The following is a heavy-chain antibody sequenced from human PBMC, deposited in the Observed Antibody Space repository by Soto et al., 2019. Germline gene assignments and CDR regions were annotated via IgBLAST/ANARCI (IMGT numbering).Heavy chain of an antibody. V-gene: IGHV2-5*02. Sequence: QITLKESGPPLVKPTQTLTLTCTFSGFSLSTSGVGVGWIRQPPGKALEWLALIYWDDDKRYSPSLKSRLTIPNDTTKNQVVLKMTNKDPVDTATYSSAHSTSWSSSWYGGGDNWFDPWGQGTLVTVSS. J-gene: IGHJ5*02. CDR1: GFSLSTSGVG. CDR3: AHSTSWSSSWYGGGDNWFDP. D-gene: IGHD6-13*01. CDR2: IYWDDDK.